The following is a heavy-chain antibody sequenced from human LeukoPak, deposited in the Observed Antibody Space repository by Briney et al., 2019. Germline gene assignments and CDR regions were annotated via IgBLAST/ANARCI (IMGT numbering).Heavy chain of an antibody. J-gene: IGHJ4*02. CDR1: GGSFSNYY. D-gene: IGHD6-19*01. CDR3: VRHTTSGWYQVVY. V-gene: IGHV4-59*01. CDR2: ITYSGST. Sequence: SETLSLTCAVYGGSFSNYYWSWIRQPPGKGLEWIGFITYSGSTDHNPSLKSRVTISVDASKNQFSLKLTSVTAADTAVYYCVRHTTSGWYQVVYWGQGTLVTVSS.